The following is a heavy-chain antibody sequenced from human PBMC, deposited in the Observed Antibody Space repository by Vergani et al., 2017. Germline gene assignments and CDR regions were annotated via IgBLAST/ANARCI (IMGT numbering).Heavy chain of an antibody. CDR3: ALCPPYYYDSSGPFDY. CDR2: IFSNDEK. Sequence: QVTLKESGPALVKPTQTLTLTCTFSGFSLSNARMGVSWIRQPPGKALEWLAHIFSNDEKSYSTSLKSRLTISKDTSKSQVVLTMTNMDPVDTATYYCALCPPYYYDSSGPFDYWGQGTLVTVSS. J-gene: IGHJ4*02. D-gene: IGHD3-22*01. V-gene: IGHV2-26*01. CDR1: GFSLSNARMG.